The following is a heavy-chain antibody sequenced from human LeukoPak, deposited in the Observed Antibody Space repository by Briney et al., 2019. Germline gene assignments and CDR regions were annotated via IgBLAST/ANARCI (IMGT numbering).Heavy chain of an antibody. Sequence: PGESLKISCKGSGYSFTSNWIGWVRQMPGKGLEWMGIIYPGDSDTRYSPSFQGQVTISADKSISTAYLQWSSLKASDTAMYYCARHQGVLYYDILTGYRRSNWFDPWGQGTLVTVSS. J-gene: IGHJ5*02. CDR3: ARHQGVLYYDILTGYRRSNWFDP. CDR1: GYSFTSNW. V-gene: IGHV5-51*01. D-gene: IGHD3-9*01. CDR2: IYPGDSDT.